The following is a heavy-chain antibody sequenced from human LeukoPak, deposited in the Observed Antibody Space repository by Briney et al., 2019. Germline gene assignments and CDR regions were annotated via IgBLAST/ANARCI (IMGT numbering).Heavy chain of an antibody. CDR1: GFTFSSYE. J-gene: IGHJ4*02. CDR2: ISSSGSTI. CDR3: ARVKWEDPSFDY. D-gene: IGHD1-26*01. V-gene: IGHV3-48*03. Sequence: GGSLRLSCAASGFTFSSYEMNWVRQAPGKGLEWVSYISSSGSTIYYADSVKGRFTISRDNAKNSLYLQMNSLRAEDTAVYYCARVKWEDPSFDYWGQGTLVTVSS.